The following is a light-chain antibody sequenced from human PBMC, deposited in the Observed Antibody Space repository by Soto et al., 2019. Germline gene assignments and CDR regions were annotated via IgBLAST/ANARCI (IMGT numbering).Light chain of an antibody. J-gene: IGLJ3*02. V-gene: IGLV7-46*01. CDR2: DTS. Sequence: QAVVTQEPSLTVSPGGTVTLTCGSSTGAVTSGHYPYWFQQKPGQAPRTLIYDTSNKHSWTPARFSGSLLGGKAALTLSGXXXXXXXEYYCLLSYSGAQVFGGGTKLTVL. CDR1: TGAVTSGHY. CDR3: LLSYSGAQV.